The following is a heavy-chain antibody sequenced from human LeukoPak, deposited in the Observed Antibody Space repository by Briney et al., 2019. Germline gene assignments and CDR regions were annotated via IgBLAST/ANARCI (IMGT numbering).Heavy chain of an antibody. CDR2: IIPIFGTA. CDR1: GGTFNNYT. Sequence: ASVKVSCKASGGTFNNYTISWVRQAPGQGLEWMGGIIPIFGTANYAQKFQGRVTITADKSTSTVYMDLSSLRAEDTAVYYCAKVGSYSSSWYLGKNCWFDPWGQGTLVTVSS. CDR3: AKVGSYSSSWYLGKNCWFDP. D-gene: IGHD6-13*01. J-gene: IGHJ5*02. V-gene: IGHV1-69*06.